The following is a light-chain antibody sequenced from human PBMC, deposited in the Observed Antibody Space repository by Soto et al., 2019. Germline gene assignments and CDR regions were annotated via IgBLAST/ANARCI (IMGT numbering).Light chain of an antibody. V-gene: IGLV1-36*01. Sequence: QSVLTQPPSVSEAPRQRVTISCSGSSTNIGNNAVNWYQLLPGKAPKLLVYYDDLMPSGVSDRFSGSKSDTSASLAISGLQSEDEADYYCSACDDSLNGLVFGGGTKLTVL. CDR1: STNIGNNA. CDR2: YDD. CDR3: SACDDSLNGLV. J-gene: IGLJ2*01.